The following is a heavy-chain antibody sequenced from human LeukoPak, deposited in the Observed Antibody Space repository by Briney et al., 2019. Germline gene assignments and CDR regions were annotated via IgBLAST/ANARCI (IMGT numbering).Heavy chain of an antibody. Sequence: GASVKVSCKASGYTFTDYFIHWVRQAPGQGLEWMGWINPNIGDESYAQKFQDRVTMTRDRSINTAYMELSRLTSDDTAVYYCARMALDGGDSIGFDSWGQGTLVTVSS. D-gene: IGHD2-21*02. CDR2: INPNIGDE. CDR3: ARMALDGGDSIGFDS. CDR1: GYTFTDYF. J-gene: IGHJ5*01. V-gene: IGHV1-2*02.